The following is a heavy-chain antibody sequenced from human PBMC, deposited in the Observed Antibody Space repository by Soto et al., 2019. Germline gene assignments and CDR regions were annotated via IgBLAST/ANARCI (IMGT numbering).Heavy chain of an antibody. CDR3: ARRWGGALDY. D-gene: IGHD3-16*01. V-gene: IGHV4-61*05. Sequence: PSETLSLTCTVSGGSISSSSYYWSWIRQPPGKGLEWIGYIYYSGSTNYNPSLKSRVTISVDTSKNQFSLKLNSVTAADTAVYYCARRWGGALDYWGQGTLVTVSS. CDR1: GGSISSSSYY. J-gene: IGHJ4*02. CDR2: IYYSGST.